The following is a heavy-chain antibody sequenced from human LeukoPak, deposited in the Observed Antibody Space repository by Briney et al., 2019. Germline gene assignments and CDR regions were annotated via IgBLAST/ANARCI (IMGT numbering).Heavy chain of an antibody. CDR1: DDSISSTNC. Sequence: SETLSLTCAVSDDSISSTNCWHWVRQPPGKGLEWIGEIYHTGSTNNNPSLTSRVTISVDKSKNQFSLKLSSVTAADTAVYYCARGLVTTGRSSFDNWGQGTLVTVSS. V-gene: IGHV4-4*02. J-gene: IGHJ4*02. CDR3: ARGLVTTGRSSFDN. CDR2: IYHTGST. D-gene: IGHD4-17*01.